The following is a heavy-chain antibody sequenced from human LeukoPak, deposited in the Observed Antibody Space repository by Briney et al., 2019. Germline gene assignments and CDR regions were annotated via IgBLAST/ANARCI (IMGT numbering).Heavy chain of an antibody. J-gene: IGHJ4*02. D-gene: IGHD3-3*01. CDR1: GGSISTCGYY. Sequence: SQTLSLACTVSGGSISTCGYYWSWIRQHPGKGLEWIGYIYYSGNTYYNPSLKSRVTISVDTSKNLFSLKLGSVTAADTAVYYCARGVGYSTGPDSWGQGTLVTVSS. V-gene: IGHV4-31*03. CDR2: IYYSGNT. CDR3: ARGVGYSTGPDS.